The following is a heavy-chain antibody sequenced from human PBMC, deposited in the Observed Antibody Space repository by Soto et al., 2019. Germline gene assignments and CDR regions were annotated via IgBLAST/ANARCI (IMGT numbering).Heavy chain of an antibody. J-gene: IGHJ4*02. CDR1: GGSISSYF. Sequence: TSETLSLTCTVSGGSISSYFYIWVRQPPGKGLEWIGSVYYTGTTDYNPSLKSRVTISEDTSKTQFSLNLRSVTAADTAVYYCARDLAAVPRAFDYWGRGTLVTVSS. V-gene: IGHV4-59*01. CDR2: VYYTGTT. D-gene: IGHD6-13*01. CDR3: ARDLAAVPRAFDY.